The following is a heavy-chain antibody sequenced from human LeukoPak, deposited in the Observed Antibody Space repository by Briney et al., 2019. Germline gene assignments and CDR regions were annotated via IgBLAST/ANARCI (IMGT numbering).Heavy chain of an antibody. Sequence: GGSLRLSCAASGFTFSSYAMSWVRQAPGKGLEWVSGISGSGGSTYYADSVKGRFTISSDNSKNTEYLQMNSLRAEDTAVYYCAKDIVVVPAPVGYFDLWGRGTLVTVSS. V-gene: IGHV3-23*01. CDR3: AKDIVVVPAPVGYFDL. D-gene: IGHD2-2*01. CDR1: GFTFSSYA. CDR2: ISGSGGST. J-gene: IGHJ2*01.